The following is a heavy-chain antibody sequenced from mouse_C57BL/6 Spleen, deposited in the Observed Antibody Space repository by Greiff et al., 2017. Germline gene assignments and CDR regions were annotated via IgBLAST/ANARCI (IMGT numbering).Heavy chain of an antibody. Sequence: QVQLKQPGAELVRPGSSVKLSCKASGYTFTSYWMHWVKQRPIQGLEWIGNIDPSDSETHYNQKFKDKATLTVDKSSSTAYMQLSSLTSEDSAVYYCARSPYGNHYAMDDWGQGTSVTVSS. CDR2: IDPSDSET. CDR3: ARSPYGNHYAMDD. V-gene: IGHV1-52*01. D-gene: IGHD2-1*01. J-gene: IGHJ4*01. CDR1: GYTFTSYW.